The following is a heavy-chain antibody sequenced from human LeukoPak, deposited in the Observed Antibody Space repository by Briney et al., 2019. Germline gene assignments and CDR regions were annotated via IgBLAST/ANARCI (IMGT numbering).Heavy chain of an antibody. Sequence: GGSLRRSCAASGFTFSSYGMHWVRQAPGKGLEWVAVISYDGSNKYYADSVKGRFTISRDNSKNTLYLQMNSLRAEDTAVYYCAKDSAVAGSFDYWGQGTLVTVSS. V-gene: IGHV3-30*18. D-gene: IGHD6-19*01. CDR2: ISYDGSNK. CDR1: GFTFSSYG. CDR3: AKDSAVAGSFDY. J-gene: IGHJ4*02.